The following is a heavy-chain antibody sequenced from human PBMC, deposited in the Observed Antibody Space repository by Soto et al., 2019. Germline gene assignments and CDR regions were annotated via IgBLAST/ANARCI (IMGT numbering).Heavy chain of an antibody. Sequence: GVSMRLSCAASGFTFSSYAMSWVRQAPGKGLEWVSAISGSGGSTYYADSVKGRFTISRDNDKNSLYLQMNSLRAEDTAVYYCAREYRYGHGEYYYGMDVRGQGTKFTVS. J-gene: IGHJ6*02. CDR3: AREYRYGHGEYYYGMDV. V-gene: IGHV3-23*01. D-gene: IGHD5-18*01. CDR2: ISGSGGST. CDR1: GFTFSSYA.